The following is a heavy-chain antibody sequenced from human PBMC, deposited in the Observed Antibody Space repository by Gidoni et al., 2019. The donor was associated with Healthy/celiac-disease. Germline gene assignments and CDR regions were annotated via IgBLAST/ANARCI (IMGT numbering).Heavy chain of an antibody. Sequence: QVQLQESGPGLVKPSETLSLTCTVSGGAISSYYWSWIRQPTGKGLEWIGYIYYSGSTNYNPSLKSRVTISVDTSKNQFSLKLSSVTAADTAVYYCARDSVTMVRGVIIRGFDPWGQGTLVTVSS. J-gene: IGHJ5*02. CDR2: IYYSGST. CDR3: ARDSVTMVRGVIIRGFDP. D-gene: IGHD3-10*01. CDR1: GGAISSYY. V-gene: IGHV4-59*01.